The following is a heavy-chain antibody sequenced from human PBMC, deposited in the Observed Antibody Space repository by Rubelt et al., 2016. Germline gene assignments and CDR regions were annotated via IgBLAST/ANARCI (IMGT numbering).Heavy chain of an antibody. D-gene: IGHD6-13*01. Sequence: QVQLQESGPGLVKPSETLSLTCAVYGASFSGYYWSWIRQPPGTGLEWIGEINHSGSTNHNSSLKSRVTISVDTSKNQFSLKVSSVTAADTVVYYCAGSPFPGIAGLCCWGQGSLVTVSS. V-gene: IGHV4-34*10. J-gene: IGHJ4*02. CDR2: INHSGST. CDR3: AGSPFPGIAGLCC. CDR1: GASFSGYY.